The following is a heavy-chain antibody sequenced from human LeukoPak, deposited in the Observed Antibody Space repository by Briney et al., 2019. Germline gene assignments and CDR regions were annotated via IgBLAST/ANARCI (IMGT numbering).Heavy chain of an antibody. J-gene: IGHJ3*02. CDR2: INAGNGNT. V-gene: IGHV1-3*03. CDR1: GYTFTSYA. Sequence: GASVKVSCKASGYTFTSYAMHWVRQAPGQRLEWMGWINAGNGNTKYSQEFQGRVTITRDTSASTAYMELSSLRSEDMAVYYCARGKVLRYFDWLNSDAFDIWGQGTMVTVSS. D-gene: IGHD3-9*01. CDR3: ARGKVLRYFDWLNSDAFDI.